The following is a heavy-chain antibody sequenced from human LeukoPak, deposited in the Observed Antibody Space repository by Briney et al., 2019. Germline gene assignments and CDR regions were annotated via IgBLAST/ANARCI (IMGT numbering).Heavy chain of an antibody. CDR2: INHSGST. J-gene: IGHJ4*02. V-gene: IGHV4-34*01. CDR1: GGSFSGYY. Sequence: SETLSLTCAVYGGSFSGYYWSWIRQPPGKGLEWIGEINHSGSTNYNPSLKSRVTISVDTSKSQFSLKLNSMTAADTAVYYCARGAQTYYDKAPVDYWGQETLVTVPS. D-gene: IGHD3-22*01. CDR3: ARGAQTYYDKAPVDY.